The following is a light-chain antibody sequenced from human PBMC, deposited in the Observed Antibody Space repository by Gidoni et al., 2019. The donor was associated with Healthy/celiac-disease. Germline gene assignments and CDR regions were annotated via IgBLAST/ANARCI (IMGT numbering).Light chain of an antibody. CDR2: WAS. V-gene: IGKV4-1*01. CDR1: QSVLYSSNNKNY. J-gene: IGKJ1*01. Sequence: LVLTQSPDSLAVSLGARATINCKSSQSVLYSSNNKNYLAWYQQKPGQPPKLLIYWASTRESGLPAPFSVSGSGTAFTLTISSLQAEDVAVYYCQQYYSTPSFGQGTKVEIK. CDR3: QQYYSTPS.